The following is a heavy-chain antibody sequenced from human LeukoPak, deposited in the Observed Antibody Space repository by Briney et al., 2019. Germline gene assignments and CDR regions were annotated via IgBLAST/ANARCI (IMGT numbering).Heavy chain of an antibody. V-gene: IGHV4-59*08. J-gene: IGHJ3*02. CDR2: IYYSGST. CDR3: TRGLPRANDAFDI. Sequence: SETLSLTCTVSGGSISSNYWSWIRQPPGKGLEWIGYIYYSGSTNYNPSLKSRVTISVDTSKNQFSLKLSSVTAADTALYYCTRGLPRANDAFDIWGRGTMVTVSS. CDR1: GGSISSNY.